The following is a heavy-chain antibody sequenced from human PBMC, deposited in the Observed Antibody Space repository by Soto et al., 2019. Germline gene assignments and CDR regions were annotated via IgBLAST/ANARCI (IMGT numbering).Heavy chain of an antibody. V-gene: IGHV1-2*04. CDR2: INPNSGGT. CDR1: GYTFTGYY. CDR3: ARSTLPVRYFDWLLSSRYYYYGMDV. J-gene: IGHJ6*02. Sequence: ASVKVSCKASGYTFTGYYMHWVRQAPGRGLEWMGWINPNSGGTNYAQKFQGWVTMTRDTSISTAYMELSRLRSDDTAVYYCARSTLPVRYFDWLLSSRYYYYGMDVWGQGTTVTVS. D-gene: IGHD3-9*01.